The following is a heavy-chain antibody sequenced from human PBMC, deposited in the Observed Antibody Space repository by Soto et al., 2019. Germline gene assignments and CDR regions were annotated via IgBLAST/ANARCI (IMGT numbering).Heavy chain of an antibody. CDR1: GGSISSGGYY. CDR2: IYYSGST. Sequence: QVQLQESGPGLVKPSQTLSLTCTVSGGSISSGGYYWSWIRQHPGKGLEWIGYIYYSGSTYYNPSLPSRVTISVDTSKNQYTLKLSSVTAAYTAVYYCARAGGIVGATAADYWGQGTLVTVSS. D-gene: IGHD1-26*01. V-gene: IGHV4-31*03. CDR3: ARAGGIVGATAADY. J-gene: IGHJ4*02.